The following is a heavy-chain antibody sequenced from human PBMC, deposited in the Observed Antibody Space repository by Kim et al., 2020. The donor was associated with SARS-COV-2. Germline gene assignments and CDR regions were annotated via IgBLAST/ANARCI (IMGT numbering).Heavy chain of an antibody. CDR1: VDSVSSNNAA. CDR2: TLYRSKWYN. J-gene: IGHJ3*02. Sequence: SQTLSLTCAISVDSVSSNNAAWNWIRQSPSGGLEWLGRTLYRSKWYNDYAVSVRGRISIDSDTSKNQFSLHLNSVTPGDTAVYYCASGWAFDIWGQGTMVTVSS. V-gene: IGHV6-1*01. CDR3: ASGWAFDI. D-gene: IGHD2-15*01.